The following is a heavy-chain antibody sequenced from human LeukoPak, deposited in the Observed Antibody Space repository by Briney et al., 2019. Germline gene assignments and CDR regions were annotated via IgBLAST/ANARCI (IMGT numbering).Heavy chain of an antibody. CDR2: IYYSGST. Sequence: SQTLSLTCTVSGGSISSSNYYWTWIRQPPGKGLEWIGYIYYSGSTNYNPSLKSRVTISVDTSKNQFSLKLSSVTAADTAVYYCARAGGGSSSWYHDYWGQGTLVTVSS. CDR3: ARAGGGSSSWYHDY. D-gene: IGHD6-13*01. J-gene: IGHJ4*02. CDR1: GGSISSSNYY. V-gene: IGHV4-61*01.